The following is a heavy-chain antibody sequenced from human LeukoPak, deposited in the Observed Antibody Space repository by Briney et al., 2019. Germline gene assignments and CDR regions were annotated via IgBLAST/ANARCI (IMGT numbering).Heavy chain of an antibody. J-gene: IGHJ4*02. CDR2: ISGSGNTM. V-gene: IGHV3-48*03. Sequence: PGGSLRLSCAASGFTFSNYEMDWVRQAPGKRLEWISYISGSGNTMYYADSVKGRFTISRDNAKDSLSLQLSSLRVEDTAVYYCARDAGIDGTDFDYWGQGALVTVSS. CDR1: GFTFSNYE. CDR3: ARDAGIDGTDFDY. D-gene: IGHD5-24*01.